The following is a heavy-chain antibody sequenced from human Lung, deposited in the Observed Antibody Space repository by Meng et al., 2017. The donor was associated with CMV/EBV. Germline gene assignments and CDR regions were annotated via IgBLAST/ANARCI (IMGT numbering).Heavy chain of an antibody. CDR3: ARQRPDLDAFDI. CDR1: GGSISSSSYY. Sequence: WGSXRLXCTVSGGSISSSSYYWGWIRQPPGKGLEWIGSIYYSGSTYYNPSLKSRVTISVDTSKNQFSLKLSSVTAADTAVYYCARQRPDLDAFDIWRQGXMVTVSS. J-gene: IGHJ3*02. V-gene: IGHV4-39*01. CDR2: IYYSGST. D-gene: IGHD3-3*01.